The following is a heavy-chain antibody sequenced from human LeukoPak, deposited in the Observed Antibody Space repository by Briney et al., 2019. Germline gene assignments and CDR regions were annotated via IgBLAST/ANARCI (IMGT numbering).Heavy chain of an antibody. D-gene: IGHD4-17*01. J-gene: IGHJ3*02. Sequence: PSETLSLTCTVSGGSISSYYWSWIRQPAGKGLEWIGRIYTSGSTNYNPSLKSRVTMSVDTSKNQFSLKLSSVTAEDTAVYYCAREGSAGDYVGDAFDIWGQGTMVTVSS. CDR3: AREGSAGDYVGDAFDI. CDR1: GGSISSYY. V-gene: IGHV4-4*07. CDR2: IYTSGST.